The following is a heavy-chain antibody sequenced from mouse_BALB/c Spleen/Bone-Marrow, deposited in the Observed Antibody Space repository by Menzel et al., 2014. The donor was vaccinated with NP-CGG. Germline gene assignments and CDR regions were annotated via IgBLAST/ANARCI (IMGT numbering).Heavy chain of an antibody. J-gene: IGHJ3*01. Sequence: VLLQQSGAELVKPGASVKLSCTASGFNIKDTYMHWVKQRPEQGLEWIGRIDPANGNTKYNPKFQGKATITADTSSNTAYLQLSSLTSEDTAVYYCANYYYGSSLFAYWGQGTLVTVSA. CDR1: GFNIKDTY. CDR2: IDPANGNT. D-gene: IGHD1-1*01. CDR3: ANYYYGSSLFAY. V-gene: IGHV14-3*02.